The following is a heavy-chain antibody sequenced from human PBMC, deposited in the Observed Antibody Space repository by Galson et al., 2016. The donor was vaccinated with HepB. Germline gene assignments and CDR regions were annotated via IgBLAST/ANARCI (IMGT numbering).Heavy chain of an antibody. CDR3: ARNREFTGDVDY. Sequence: SVKVSCKASGYTFTNYDINWVRQATGQGLEWLGWMTPNSGKTGYAQKFQGRLTLTRDTSTSTAYMELSSLTSDDTAVYFCARNREFTGDVDYWGQGALVTVSS. D-gene: IGHD7-27*01. CDR2: MTPNSGKT. J-gene: IGHJ4*02. V-gene: IGHV1-8*01. CDR1: GYTFTNYD.